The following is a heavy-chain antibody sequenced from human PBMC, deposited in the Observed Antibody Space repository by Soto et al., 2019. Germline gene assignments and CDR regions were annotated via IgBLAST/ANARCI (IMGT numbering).Heavy chain of an antibody. D-gene: IGHD1-1*01. CDR1: GYTFTTYY. V-gene: IGHV1-46*01. J-gene: IGHJ4*02. Sequence: ASVKVSCKASGYTFTTYYMHWLRQARGQGLEWMGIITPSSGSTRYEQKFQDRVTMTRDTSTSTVYMELSSLRSEDTAVYYCARGVSTKPAPFDYWGRETLVTVPS. CDR2: ITPSSGST. CDR3: ARGVSTKPAPFDY.